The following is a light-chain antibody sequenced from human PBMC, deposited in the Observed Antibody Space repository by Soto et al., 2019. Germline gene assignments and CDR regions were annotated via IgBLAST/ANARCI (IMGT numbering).Light chain of an antibody. CDR3: SSYANNNDILV. CDR2: EVT. V-gene: IGLV2-8*01. Sequence: QSVLTQPPSASGSPGQSVTISCTGTSSDVGGYNYVSWYQQRPGIVPKVIIYEVTKRPSGVPDRFSGSKSGNTASLTVSGLQAEDEADYFCSSYANNNDILVFGTGTKV. CDR1: SSDVGGYNY. J-gene: IGLJ1*01.